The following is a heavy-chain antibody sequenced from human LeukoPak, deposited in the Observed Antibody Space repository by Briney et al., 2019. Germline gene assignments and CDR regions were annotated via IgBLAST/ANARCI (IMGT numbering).Heavy chain of an antibody. V-gene: IGHV4-34*01. Sequence: SETLSLTCAVYGGSFSGYYWNWIRQPPGKGLEWIGEINHSGSTNYNPSLKSRVTISVDTSKNQFSLKLSSVTAADTAVYYCARGGIPDYWGQGILVTVSS. CDR1: GGSFSGYY. CDR2: INHSGST. CDR3: ARGGIPDY. D-gene: IGHD2-21*01. J-gene: IGHJ4*02.